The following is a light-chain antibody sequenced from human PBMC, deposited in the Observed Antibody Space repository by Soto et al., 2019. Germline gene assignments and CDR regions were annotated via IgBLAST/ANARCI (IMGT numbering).Light chain of an antibody. CDR1: SSDVGGYTY. CDR2: EVN. Sequence: ASVSGSPRQSITISCTGASSDVGGYTYVSWYQQHPGKAPKLIIYEVNNRPSGVSHRFSGSKSGNTASLTISGLQAEDEADYYCSSYTSSSTLYVFGTGTKVTVL. J-gene: IGLJ1*01. V-gene: IGLV2-14*01. CDR3: SSYTSSSTLYV.